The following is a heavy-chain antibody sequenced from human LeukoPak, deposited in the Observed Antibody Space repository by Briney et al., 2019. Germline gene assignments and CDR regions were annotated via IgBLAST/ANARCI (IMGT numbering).Heavy chain of an antibody. J-gene: IGHJ6*02. CDR3: ARGRFLEWLLTSDYGMDV. D-gene: IGHD3-3*01. V-gene: IGHV1-2*02. Sequence: ASVKVSCKASGYTFTCYYMHWVRQAPGQGLEWMGWINPNSGGTNYAQKFQGRVTMTRDTSISTAYMELSRLRSDDTAVYYCARGRFLEWLLTSDYGMDVWGQGTTVTVSS. CDR1: GYTFTCYY. CDR2: INPNSGGT.